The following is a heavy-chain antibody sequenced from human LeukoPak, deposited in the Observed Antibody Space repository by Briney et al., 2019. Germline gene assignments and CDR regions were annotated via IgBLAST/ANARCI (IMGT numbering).Heavy chain of an antibody. CDR1: GFTLSSCG. D-gene: IGHD3-10*01. CDR2: ITYDGITT. Sequence: GRSLRLSCAASGFTLSSCGMHWVRQAPGKGLEWVAVITYDGITTYFDDSVKGRFTISRDTSKSMLYLQMNSLRPEDTAVYYCVKEQSSGNYRTADFWGQGTLVTVSS. CDR3: VKEQSSGNYRTADF. J-gene: IGHJ4*02. V-gene: IGHV3-30*18.